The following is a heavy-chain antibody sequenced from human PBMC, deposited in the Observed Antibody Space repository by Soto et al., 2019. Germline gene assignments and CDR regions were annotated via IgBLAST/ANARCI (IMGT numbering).Heavy chain of an antibody. V-gene: IGHV3-30-3*01. J-gene: IGHJ5*02. Sequence: PGGSLRLSCAASGFTFSSYAMHWVRQAPGKGLEWVAVISYDGSNKYYADSVKGRFTISRDNSKNTLYLQMNSLRAEDTAVYYCARVRGDSLSWWFDPWGQGTLVTVSS. D-gene: IGHD3-9*01. CDR2: ISYDGSNK. CDR1: GFTFSSYA. CDR3: ARVRGDSLSWWFDP.